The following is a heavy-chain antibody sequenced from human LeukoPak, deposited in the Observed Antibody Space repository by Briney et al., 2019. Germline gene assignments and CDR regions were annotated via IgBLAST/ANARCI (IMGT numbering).Heavy chain of an antibody. CDR3: AREVYGGYGNWFDP. D-gene: IGHD4-17*01. V-gene: IGHV1-2*02. CDR1: GYTFTGYY. CDR2: INPNSGGT. Sequence: ASVKVSCKASGYTFTGYYMHWVRQAPGQGLEWMGWINPNSGGTNYAQKFQGRVTMTRDTSISTAYMELSRLRSDDTAVYYCAREVYGGYGNWFDPWGQGTLVTVSS. J-gene: IGHJ5*02.